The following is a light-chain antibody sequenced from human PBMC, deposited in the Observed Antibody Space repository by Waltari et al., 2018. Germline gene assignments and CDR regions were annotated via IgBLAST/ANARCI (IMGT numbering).Light chain of an antibody. CDR1: SGSVSCTPY. Sequence: QTVVTQEPSLSVSPGGTVTLPCALRSGSVSCTPYPPWYQQTPGQPPRTLVYKGISRSSGVPDRFSGSILGNTAALTITGAQADDESDYYCSMYMGSGVWVFGGGTKLTVL. V-gene: IGLV8-61*01. CDR2: KGI. CDR3: SMYMGSGVWV. J-gene: IGLJ3*02.